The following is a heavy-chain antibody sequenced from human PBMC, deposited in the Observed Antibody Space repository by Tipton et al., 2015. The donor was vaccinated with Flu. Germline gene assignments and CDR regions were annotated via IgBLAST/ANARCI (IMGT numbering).Heavy chain of an antibody. V-gene: IGHV3-13*01. D-gene: IGHD6-13*01. CDR2: IDSAGDT. CDR3: ARGPLPDSNWYNGMDV. J-gene: IGHJ6*02. Sequence: SLRLSCAASGFTFSSYDMHWVRQATGEGLQWVSGIDSAGDTYYLDSVKGRFTIPRDNAKNSLYLQMNSLRVGDTAVYFCARGPLPDSNWYNGMDVWGQGTTVSVSS. CDR1: GFTFSSYD.